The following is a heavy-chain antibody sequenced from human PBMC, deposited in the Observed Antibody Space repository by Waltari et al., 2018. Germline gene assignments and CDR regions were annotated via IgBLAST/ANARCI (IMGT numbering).Heavy chain of an antibody. CDR3: ARDRTYSSSWYKIRYGMDV. CDR1: GDSVSSNSAA. CDR2: TYYRSKWYN. V-gene: IGHV6-1*01. J-gene: IGHJ6*02. D-gene: IGHD6-13*01. Sequence: QVQLQQSGPGLVKPSQTLSLTCALSGDSVSSNSAAWNWIRQSPSRGLEWLGRTYYRSKWYNDYAVSVKSRITINPDTSKNQFSLQLNSVTPEDTAVYYCARDRTYSSSWYKIRYGMDVWGQGTTVTVSS.